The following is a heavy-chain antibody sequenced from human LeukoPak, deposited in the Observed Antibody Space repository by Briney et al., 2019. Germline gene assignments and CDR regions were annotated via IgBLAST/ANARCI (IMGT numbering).Heavy chain of an antibody. D-gene: IGHD6-19*01. CDR1: GFTFSSYS. Sequence: PGGSLRLSCAASGFTFSSYSMNWVRQAPGKGLEWVSYISSSSSTIYYADSVKGRFTISRDNAKNSLYLQMNSLRAEDTAVYYCASNQQWLVGGHDYWGQGTLVTVSS. V-gene: IGHV3-48*01. CDR3: ASNQQWLVGGHDY. CDR2: ISSSSSTI. J-gene: IGHJ4*02.